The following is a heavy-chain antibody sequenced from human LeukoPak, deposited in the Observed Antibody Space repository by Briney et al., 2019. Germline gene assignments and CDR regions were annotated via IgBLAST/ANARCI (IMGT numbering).Heavy chain of an antibody. J-gene: IGHJ4*02. CDR1: GYTFTSYG. CDR3: ARDYQGGARWWENPGTEQQLAHFDY. V-gene: IGHV1-8*03. D-gene: IGHD6-13*01. Sequence: ASVKVSCKASGYTFTSYGISWVRQATGQGLEWMGWMNPNSGNTGYAQKFQGRVTITRNTSISTAYMELSSLRSEDTAVYYCARDYQGGARWWENPGTEQQLAHFDYWGQGTLVTVSS. CDR2: MNPNSGNT.